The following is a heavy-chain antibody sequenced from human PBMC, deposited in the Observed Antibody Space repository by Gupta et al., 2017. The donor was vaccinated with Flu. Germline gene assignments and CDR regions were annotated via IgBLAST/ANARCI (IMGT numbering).Heavy chain of an antibody. CDR1: GFSVSSNY. Sequence: GFSVSSNYISWVRQPPGRGLEWVSVVFGGGNTFYADSVRGRFTISRDYSKNTVSLEMNSLRDEDTAVYYCARGHYMDVWGRGTTVTVSS. V-gene: IGHV3-53*03. CDR2: VFGGGNT. J-gene: IGHJ6*03. CDR3: ARGHYMDV.